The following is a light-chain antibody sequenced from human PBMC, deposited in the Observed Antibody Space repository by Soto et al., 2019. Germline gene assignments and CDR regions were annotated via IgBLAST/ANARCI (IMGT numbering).Light chain of an antibody. CDR2: QDD. V-gene: IGLV1-36*01. J-gene: IGLJ2*01. Sequence: QSVLTQPPSVSAAPRQRVTISCAGSSSNIGNNGVNWYQQLPGKAPKLLIYQDDLLPSGVSDRFSGSKSGTSASLAISGLQSEDEADYYCAAWDDSLNGVIFDGGTKLTVL. CDR3: AAWDDSLNGVI. CDR1: SSNIGNNG.